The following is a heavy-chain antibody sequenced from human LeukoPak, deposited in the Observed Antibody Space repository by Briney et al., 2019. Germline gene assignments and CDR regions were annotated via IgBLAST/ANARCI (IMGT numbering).Heavy chain of an antibody. V-gene: IGHV4-59*01. Sequence: SETLSLTCTVSGGSISSYYWSWIRQPPGKGLEWIGYIYYSGSTNYNPSLKSRVTISVDTSKNQFSLKLSSVTAADTAVYYCAGGDPDWFDPWGQGTLVTVSS. CDR1: GGSISSYY. CDR3: AGGDPDWFDP. J-gene: IGHJ5*02. CDR2: IYYSGST. D-gene: IGHD2-21*02.